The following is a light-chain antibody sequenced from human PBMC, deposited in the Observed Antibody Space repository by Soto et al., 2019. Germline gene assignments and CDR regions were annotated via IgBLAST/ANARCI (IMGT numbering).Light chain of an antibody. Sequence: EIVRTQSPATLPVSPGERATLSCRASQSVSSNLAWYQQKPGQAPRLLIYGASTRATGIPARFSGSGSGPESTLTISLLQSEDLAVCCCRQYNNWPPMYTFGQGTKLEIK. J-gene: IGKJ2*01. CDR2: GAS. V-gene: IGKV3-15*01. CDR3: RQYNNWPPMYT. CDR1: QSVSSN.